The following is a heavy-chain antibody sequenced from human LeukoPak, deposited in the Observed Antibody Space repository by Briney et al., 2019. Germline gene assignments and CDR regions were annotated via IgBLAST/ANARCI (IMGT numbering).Heavy chain of an antibody. CDR1: GGSISSSSYY. Sequence: SETLSLTCTVSGGSISSSSYYWGWIRQPPGKGLEWIGSIYYSGSTYYNPSLKSRVTISVDTSKNQFSLKLSSVTAADTAVYCCARATRGGHYYYMDVWGKGTTVTVSS. CDR2: IYYSGST. J-gene: IGHJ6*03. V-gene: IGHV4-39*07. D-gene: IGHD5-12*01. CDR3: ARATRGGHYYYMDV.